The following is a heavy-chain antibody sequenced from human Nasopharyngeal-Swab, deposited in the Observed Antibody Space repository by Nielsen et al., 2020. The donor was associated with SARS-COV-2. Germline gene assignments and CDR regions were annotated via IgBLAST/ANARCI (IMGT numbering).Heavy chain of an antibody. V-gene: IGHV3-48*03. D-gene: IGHD5-24*01. J-gene: IGHJ4*02. CDR3: ARDLAMATIL. Sequence: EGSLRLSCAASGFTFSTYEMNWVRQAPGKGLEWLSYISSSGSTIYYADSVKGRFTISRDNAKNSLYLQMDSLRAEDTAVYYCARDLAMATILWGQGTLVTVSS. CDR2: ISSSGSTI. CDR1: GFTFSTYE.